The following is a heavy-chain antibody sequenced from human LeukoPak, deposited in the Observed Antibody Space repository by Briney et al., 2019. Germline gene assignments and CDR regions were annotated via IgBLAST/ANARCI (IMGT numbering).Heavy chain of an antibody. CDR1: GGSISSYY. CDR2: IYYSGST. V-gene: IGHV4-59*01. CDR3: ARGGASGLLNKKWFDP. Sequence: SETLSLTCTVSGGSISSYYWSWIRQPPGKGLEWIGYIYYSGSTNYNPSLKSRVTIPVDTSKNQFSLKLSSVTAADTAVYYCARGGASGLLNKKWFDPWGQGTLVTVSS. J-gene: IGHJ5*02. D-gene: IGHD2-15*01.